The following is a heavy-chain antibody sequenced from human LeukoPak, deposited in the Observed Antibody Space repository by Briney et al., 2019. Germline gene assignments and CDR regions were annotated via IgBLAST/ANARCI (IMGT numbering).Heavy chain of an antibody. J-gene: IGHJ4*02. D-gene: IGHD2-15*01. CDR2: IYHSGST. Sequence: PSETLSLTCTVSGGSISSYYWSWIRQPPGKGLEWIGYIYHSGSTSYNPSLKSRVTILVDTSKNQFSLKLSSVTAADTAVYYCARHSAGVGLDYWGQGTLVTVSS. V-gene: IGHV4-59*08. CDR3: ARHSAGVGLDY. CDR1: GGSISSYY.